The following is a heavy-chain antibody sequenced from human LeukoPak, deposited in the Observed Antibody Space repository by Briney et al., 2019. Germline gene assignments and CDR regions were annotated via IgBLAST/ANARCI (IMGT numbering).Heavy chain of an antibody. D-gene: IGHD5-18*01. Sequence: SVKVSCKASGGTFSSYAISWVRQAPGQGLEWMGGIIPTFGTANYAQKFQGRVTITTDESTSTAYMELSSLRSEDTAVYYCARGYSYGYYYYYMDVWGKGTTVTVSS. V-gene: IGHV1-69*05. CDR3: ARGYSYGYYYYYMDV. CDR2: IIPTFGTA. J-gene: IGHJ6*03. CDR1: GGTFSSYA.